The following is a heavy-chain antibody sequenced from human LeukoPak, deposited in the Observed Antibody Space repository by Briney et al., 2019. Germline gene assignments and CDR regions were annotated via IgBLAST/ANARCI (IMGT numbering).Heavy chain of an antibody. CDR1: GFTFSSYA. V-gene: IGHV3-23*01. Sequence: GGSLRLSCAASGFTFSSYAMSWVRQAPGKGLEWVSAISGSGGSTYYADSVKGRFTISRDNSKNTLYLQMNGLRAEDTAVYYCAKDVGYCSSTSCYIFDYWGQGTLVTVSS. D-gene: IGHD2-2*02. CDR3: AKDVGYCSSTSCYIFDY. CDR2: ISGSGGST. J-gene: IGHJ4*02.